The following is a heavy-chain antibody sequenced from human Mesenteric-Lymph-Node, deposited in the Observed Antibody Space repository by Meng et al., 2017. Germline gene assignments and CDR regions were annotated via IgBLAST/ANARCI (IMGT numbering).Heavy chain of an antibody. Sequence: SVKVSCKASGGTFSSYAISWVRQAPGQGLEWMGGIIPIFGTANYAQKFQGRVTITADKSTSTAYMELNSLRAEDTAVYYCARGEWELHLYYFDYWGQGTLVTVSS. CDR2: IIPIFGTA. CDR3: ARGEWELHLYYFDY. V-gene: IGHV1-69*06. D-gene: IGHD1-26*01. CDR1: GGTFSSYA. J-gene: IGHJ4*02.